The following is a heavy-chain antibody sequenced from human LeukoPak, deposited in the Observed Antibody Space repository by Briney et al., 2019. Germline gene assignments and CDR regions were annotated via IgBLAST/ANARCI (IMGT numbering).Heavy chain of an antibody. D-gene: IGHD3-22*01. CDR2: ISSSSSYI. J-gene: IGHJ4*02. V-gene: IGHV3-21*01. CDR1: GFTFSSYA. Sequence: GGSLRLSCEASGFTFSSYAMSWVRQASGKGLEWVSSISSSSSYIYYADSVKGRFTISRDNAKNSLYLQMNSLRAEDTAVYYCARDLRYYDSRSDWGQGTLVTVSS. CDR3: ARDLRYYDSRSD.